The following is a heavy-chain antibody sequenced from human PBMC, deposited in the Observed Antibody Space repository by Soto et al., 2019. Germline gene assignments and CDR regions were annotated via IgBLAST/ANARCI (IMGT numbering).Heavy chain of an antibody. CDR3: TTESRGNYTFWSGQFHWFDP. D-gene: IGHD3-3*01. Sequence: GGSLRLSCAASGFSFTNAWMNWVRQAPGKGLEWVGHIKSQTDGGTTDYAAPVKDRFTISRDDSKNTVFLQMNSLKIEDTAVYYCTTESRGNYTFWSGQFHWFDPWGQGTLVTVSS. V-gene: IGHV3-15*07. CDR2: IKSQTDGGTT. J-gene: IGHJ5*02. CDR1: GFSFTNAW.